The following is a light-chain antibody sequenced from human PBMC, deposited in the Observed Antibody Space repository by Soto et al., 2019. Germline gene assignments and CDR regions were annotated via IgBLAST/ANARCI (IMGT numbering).Light chain of an antibody. CDR3: QQRSNWLYT. CDR1: QSVSSY. J-gene: IGKJ2*01. Sequence: EIVLTQSPATLSLSPGERATLSCRASQSVSSYLAWYQQKPGQAPRLLIYDASNRATGIPSRFSGSGSGTDFTLTISSQEPEDFAVYYYQQRSNWLYTFGQGTKLEIK. V-gene: IGKV3-11*01. CDR2: DAS.